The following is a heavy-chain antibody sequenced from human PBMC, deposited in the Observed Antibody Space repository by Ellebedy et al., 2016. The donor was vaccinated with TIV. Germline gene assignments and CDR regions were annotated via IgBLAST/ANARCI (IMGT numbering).Heavy chain of an antibody. D-gene: IGHD2-2*01. Sequence: GSLRLSXAVSGGSISSSNWWSWVRQPPGKGLEWIGEIYHSGTTNYNPSLKSRVTISVDTSKNQFSLKLSSVTAADTAVYYCAHSFVSSTSWAGGMDVWGQGTTVTVSS. J-gene: IGHJ6*02. CDR2: IYHSGTT. V-gene: IGHV4-4*02. CDR3: AHSFVSSTSWAGGMDV. CDR1: GGSISSSNW.